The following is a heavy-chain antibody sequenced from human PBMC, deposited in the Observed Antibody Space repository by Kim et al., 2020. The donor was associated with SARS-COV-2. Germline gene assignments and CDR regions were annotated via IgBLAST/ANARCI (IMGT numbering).Heavy chain of an antibody. Sequence: SETLSLTCTVSGGSISSYYWSWIRQPPGKGLEWIGYIYYSGSTNYNPSLKSRVTISVDTSKNQFSLKLSSVTAADTAVYYCAAHYYDSSGYYYPPGYWGQGTLVTVSS. J-gene: IGHJ4*02. CDR3: AAHYYDSSGYYYPPGY. CDR1: GGSISSYY. CDR2: IYYSGST. D-gene: IGHD3-22*01. V-gene: IGHV4-59*01.